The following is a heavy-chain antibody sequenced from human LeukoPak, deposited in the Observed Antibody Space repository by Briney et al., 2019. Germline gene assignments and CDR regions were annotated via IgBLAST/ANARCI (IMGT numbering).Heavy chain of an antibody. CDR3: ARAPDIVVEVAAHFDY. J-gene: IGHJ4*02. CDR1: GFTFSSYS. Sequence: GGSLRLSCAASGFTFSSYSMNWVRQAPGKGLEWVSSISSSSSYIYYADSVKGRFTISRDNAKNSLYLQMNSLRAEDTAVYYCARAPDIVVEVAAHFDYWGQGTLVTVSS. CDR2: ISSSSSYI. D-gene: IGHD2-15*01. V-gene: IGHV3-21*01.